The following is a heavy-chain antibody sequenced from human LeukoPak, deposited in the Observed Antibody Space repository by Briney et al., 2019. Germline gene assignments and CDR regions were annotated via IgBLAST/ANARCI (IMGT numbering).Heavy chain of an antibody. J-gene: IGHJ4*02. V-gene: IGHV3-23*01. Sequence: GGSLRLSCAAPGFTFSSYAMSWVRQAPGKGLEWVSAISGSGGSTYYADSVKGRFTISRDNSKNTLYLRMNSLRAEDTAVYYCAKEGSIAAAGTAFDYWGQGTLVTVSS. CDR1: GFTFSSYA. CDR2: ISGSGGST. D-gene: IGHD6-13*01. CDR3: AKEGSIAAAGTAFDY.